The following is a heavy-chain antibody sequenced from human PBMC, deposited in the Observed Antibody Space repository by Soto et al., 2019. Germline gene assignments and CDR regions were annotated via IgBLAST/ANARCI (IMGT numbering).Heavy chain of an antibody. J-gene: IGHJ4*02. CDR2: ISDSGHST. Sequence: EVQLLESGGGLVQPGGSLRLSCAASVFTFSSYAMSWVRQAPGKGLECVSAISDSGHSTYYADSVKGRFTISRDNSKSTLYLLMNSLRADDTAVYYCAKDSYNWKLLDYWGQGNLVTVSS. D-gene: IGHD1-20*01. CDR3: AKDSYNWKLLDY. V-gene: IGHV3-23*01. CDR1: VFTFSSYA.